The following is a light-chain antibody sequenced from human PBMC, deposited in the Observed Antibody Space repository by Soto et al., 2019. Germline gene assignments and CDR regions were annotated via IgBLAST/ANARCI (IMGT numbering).Light chain of an antibody. CDR3: QQRSNWPQGVT. J-gene: IGKJ4*01. V-gene: IGKV3-11*01. CDR2: DAS. Sequence: EIVLTQSPATLSLSPGERATLSCRASQSVSSYLAWDQQKPGQAPRLLIYDASNRATGIPARFSGSGSGTDFTLTISSLEPEDFAVYYCQQRSNWPQGVTFGGGTKVEIK. CDR1: QSVSSY.